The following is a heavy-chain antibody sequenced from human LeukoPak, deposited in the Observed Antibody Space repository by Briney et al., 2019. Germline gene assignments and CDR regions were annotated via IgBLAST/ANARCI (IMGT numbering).Heavy chain of an antibody. CDR2: IIPILGIA. V-gene: IGHV1-69*04. Sequence: SVKVSCKASGGTFSSYAISWVRQAPGQGLEWMGRIIPILGIANYAQKFQGRVTITADKSTSTAYMELSSLRSEDTAVYYCARADYYGSGSYYREVGAFDIWGQGTMVTVSS. CDR3: ARADYYGSGSYYREVGAFDI. CDR1: GGTFSSYA. D-gene: IGHD3-10*01. J-gene: IGHJ3*02.